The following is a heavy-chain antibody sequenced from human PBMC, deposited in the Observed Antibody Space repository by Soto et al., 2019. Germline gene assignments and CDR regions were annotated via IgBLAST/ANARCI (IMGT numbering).Heavy chain of an antibody. D-gene: IGHD3-10*01. V-gene: IGHV3-30*03. CDR3: ARNPVDTIGGMDV. J-gene: IGHJ6*04. CDR1: GFTFSSYG. Sequence: AGSLRLSCASSGFTFSSYGMHWVRQAPGKGLEWVAIISYDGSLKYYSDSVKGRFTISRANSKSALYLQMNSLRPEDTAGYYGARNPVDTIGGMDVWGIGTTITVA. CDR2: ISYDGSLK.